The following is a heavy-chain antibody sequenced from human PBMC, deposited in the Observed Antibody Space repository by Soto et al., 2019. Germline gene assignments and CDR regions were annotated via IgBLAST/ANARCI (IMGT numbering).Heavy chain of an antibody. Sequence: PGGSLRLSCAASGFTFSSYGMHWVRQAPGKGLEWVAVISYDGSNKYYADSVKGRFTISRDNSKNTLYLQMNSLRAEDTAVYYCAKDPTSMVRRPPGAYWGQGTLVTVSS. V-gene: IGHV3-30*18. CDR1: GFTFSSYG. J-gene: IGHJ4*02. D-gene: IGHD3-10*01. CDR3: AKDPTSMVRRPPGAY. CDR2: ISYDGSNK.